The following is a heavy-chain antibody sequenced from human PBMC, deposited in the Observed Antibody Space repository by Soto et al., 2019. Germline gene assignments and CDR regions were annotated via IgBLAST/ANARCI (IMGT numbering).Heavy chain of an antibody. CDR1: GYTFTGYY. V-gene: IGHV1-2*02. CDR2: INPNSGGT. Sequence: ASVNVSCKASGYTFTGYYMHWVRHAPGQGLEWMGWINPNSGGTNYAKKFQGRVTMTRDKSISTAYMELSRLRSDDTAVYYCARQQLVPHYYYYGMDVWGQGTTVTVSS. J-gene: IGHJ6*02. CDR3: ARQQLVPHYYYYGMDV. D-gene: IGHD6-13*01.